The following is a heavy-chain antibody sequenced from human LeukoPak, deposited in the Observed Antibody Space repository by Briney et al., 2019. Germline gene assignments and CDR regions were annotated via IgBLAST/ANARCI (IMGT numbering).Heavy chain of an antibody. CDR1: GFTFSSYS. V-gene: IGHV3-21*01. CDR3: ARVQMEPRDAFDI. Sequence: PGGSLRLSCAASGFTFSSYSMNWVRQAPGKGLEWVSSISSSSSYIYYADSVKGRFTISRDTAKNSLYLQMNSLRAEDTAVYYCARVQMEPRDAFDIWGQGRMVTASS. CDR2: ISSSSSYI. D-gene: IGHD1-1*01. J-gene: IGHJ3*02.